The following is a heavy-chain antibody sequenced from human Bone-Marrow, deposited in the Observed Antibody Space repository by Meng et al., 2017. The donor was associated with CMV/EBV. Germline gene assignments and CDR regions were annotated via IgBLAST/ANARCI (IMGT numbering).Heavy chain of an antibody. J-gene: IGHJ3*02. CDR1: GFTFSSYS. CDR3: ARTAAIRRNAFDI. CDR2: ISSSSSYI. Sequence: LSLTCAASGFTFSSYSMNWVRQAPGKGLEWVSSISSSSSYIYYADSVKGRFTISRDNAKNSLYLQMNSLRAEDTAVYYCARTAAIRRNAFDIWGQGTMVTVSS. D-gene: IGHD2-2*01. V-gene: IGHV3-21*01.